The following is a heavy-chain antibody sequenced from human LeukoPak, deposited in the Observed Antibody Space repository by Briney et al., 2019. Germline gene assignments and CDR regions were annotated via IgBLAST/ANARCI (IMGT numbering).Heavy chain of an antibody. V-gene: IGHV3-23*01. J-gene: IGHJ4*02. D-gene: IGHD3-22*01. CDR2: ISGSGGST. Sequence: HPGGSLRLSCAASGFTFSSHAMSWVRQAPGKGLEWVSAISGSGGSTYYADSVKGRFTISRDNSKNTLYLQMNSLRAEDTAVYYCANWVNEYYYDSSGYYNGDYWGQGTLVTVSS. CDR1: GFTFSSHA. CDR3: ANWVNEYYYDSSGYYNGDY.